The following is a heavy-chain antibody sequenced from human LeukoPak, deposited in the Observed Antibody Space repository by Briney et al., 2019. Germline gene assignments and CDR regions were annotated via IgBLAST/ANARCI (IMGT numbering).Heavy chain of an antibody. J-gene: IGHJ3*02. D-gene: IGHD5-12*01. V-gene: IGHV4-4*02. CDR3: ARDGSSGYRPSNAFDI. Sequence: SETLSLTCAVSGGSISSSNWWSWVRQPPGQGLEWIGEIYHSGSTNYNPSLKSRVTISVDKSKNQFSLKLSSVTAADTAVYYCARDGSSGYRPSNAFDIWGQGTMVTVSS. CDR2: IYHSGST. CDR1: GGSISSSNW.